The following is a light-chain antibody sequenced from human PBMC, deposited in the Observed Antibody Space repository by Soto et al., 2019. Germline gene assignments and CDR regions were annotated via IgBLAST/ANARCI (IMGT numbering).Light chain of an antibody. CDR3: QQSYSTPPWT. V-gene: IGKV1-39*01. Sequence: DIQMTQSPSSLSASVGDRVTITCRASQSISSYLNWYQQNPGKAPKLLIYAASSLQSGVPSRFSGSGSGTDFTLTISSLQPDDFATYYCQQSYSTPPWTFGQGTKVEIK. CDR2: AAS. CDR1: QSISSY. J-gene: IGKJ1*01.